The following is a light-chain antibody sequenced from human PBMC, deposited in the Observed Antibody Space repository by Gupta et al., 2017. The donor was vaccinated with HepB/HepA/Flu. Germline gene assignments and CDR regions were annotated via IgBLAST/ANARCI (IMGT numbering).Light chain of an antibody. V-gene: IGLV1-40*01. CDR1: TPNIVAPHD. J-gene: IGLJ1*01. CDR3: LAYDSRLSVYV. CDR2: GNS. Sequence: QSVLTQPPSVSGAPGQRVTISCTGSTPNIVAPHDLHWYQQLPGTEPKLRREGNSNRRSGVPDRVSASKSSTSDSLAILGLQAEDEAEYDCLAYDSRLSVYVFGPGTKVTVL.